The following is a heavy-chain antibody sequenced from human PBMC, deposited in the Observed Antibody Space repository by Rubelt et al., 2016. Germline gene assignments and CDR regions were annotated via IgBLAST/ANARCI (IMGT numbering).Heavy chain of an antibody. V-gene: IGHV4-39*07. CDR1: GGSISSSSYY. J-gene: IGHJ4*02. D-gene: IGHD1-26*01. Sequence: QVQLQESGPGLVKPSETLSLTCTVSGGSISSSSYYWAWIRQPPGKGLEWIGSVYYSGSTYYNPSPKSRVTISVETSKNQFSLGLRSVTAADPAVYYCARTTGSNWFWCQGTLVTVSS. CDR2: VYYSGST. CDR3: ARTTGSNWF.